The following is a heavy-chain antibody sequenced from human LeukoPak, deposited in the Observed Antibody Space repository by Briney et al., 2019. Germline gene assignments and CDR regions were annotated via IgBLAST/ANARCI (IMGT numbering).Heavy chain of an antibody. CDR1: GGTFSSYA. CDR2: IIPIFGTA. D-gene: IGHD4/OR15-4a*01. V-gene: IGHV1-69*05. J-gene: IGHJ5*02. Sequence: SVKVSCKASGGTFSSYAISWVRQAPGQGLEWMGRIIPIFGTANYAQKFQGRVTITTDESTSTAYMKLSSLRSEDTAVYYCARDPRLNTGFDPWAQGTLVPVSS. CDR3: ARDPRLNTGFDP.